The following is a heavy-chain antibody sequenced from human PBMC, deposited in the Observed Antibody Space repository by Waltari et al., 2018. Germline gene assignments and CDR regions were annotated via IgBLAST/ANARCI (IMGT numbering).Heavy chain of an antibody. Sequence: QLQLQESGPGLVKPSETLSLTCPVSGGSISSSTYHWGWIRQPPGKGLEWIGSIYYSGSTYYNPSLKSRVTISVDTSKNQFSLKLSSVTAADTAVFYCASGGHSSSDAFDFWGQGTMVTVSS. CDR2: IYYSGST. J-gene: IGHJ3*01. V-gene: IGHV4-39*01. CDR1: GGSISSSTYH. CDR3: ASGGHSSSDAFDF. D-gene: IGHD6-6*01.